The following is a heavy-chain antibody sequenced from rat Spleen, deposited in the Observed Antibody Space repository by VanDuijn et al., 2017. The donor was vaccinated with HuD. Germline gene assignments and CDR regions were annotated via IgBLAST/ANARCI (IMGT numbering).Heavy chain of an antibody. J-gene: IGHJ3*01. CDR2: INYDATST. Sequence: EVQLVESGGGLVQPGRSLKVSCEASGFTFSNYGMAWVRQAPTKGLEWVATINYDATSTHYRDSVKGRFTISRDNAKSTLFLHMESLRSEDTASYYCARRETTEGMAFAYWGQGTLVTVSS. CDR1: GFTFSNYG. D-gene: IGHD1-11*01. V-gene: IGHV5-29*01. CDR3: ARRETTEGMAFAY.